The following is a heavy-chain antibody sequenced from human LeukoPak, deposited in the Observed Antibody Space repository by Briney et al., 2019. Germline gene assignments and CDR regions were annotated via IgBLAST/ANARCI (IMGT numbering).Heavy chain of an antibody. CDR2: ISDSGHST. V-gene: IGHV3-23*01. CDR1: GFTFSSYA. CDR3: AKDRYNDYEGGWFDP. J-gene: IGHJ5*02. Sequence: GGSLRLSCAASGFTFSSYAMTWVRQAPGKGLEWVSSISDSGHSTNYADSVKGRFTLSRDNSKNTLYLQMNSLRAEDTAVYYCAKDRYNDYEGGWFDPWGQGTLVTVSS. D-gene: IGHD5-12*01.